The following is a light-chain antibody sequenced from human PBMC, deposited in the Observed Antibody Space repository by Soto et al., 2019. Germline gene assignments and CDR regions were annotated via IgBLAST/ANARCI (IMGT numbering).Light chain of an antibody. CDR1: SSDIGNYDF. CDR2: EVS. Sequence: QSALTQPASVSGSPGQSITISCTGTSSDIGNYDFVSWYQQVPGTAPKAMIYEVSSRPSGVSDRFSGSKSDNTASLTISGLQTEDEADYYCASYTRSNTLLFGGGTKLTVL. CDR3: ASYTRSNTLL. J-gene: IGLJ2*01. V-gene: IGLV2-14*01.